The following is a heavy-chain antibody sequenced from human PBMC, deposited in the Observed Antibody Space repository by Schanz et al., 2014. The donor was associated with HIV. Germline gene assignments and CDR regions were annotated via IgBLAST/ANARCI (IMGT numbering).Heavy chain of an antibody. D-gene: IGHD2-15*01. Sequence: VQLVESGGGVVQPRRSLRLSCAASGFSFSSYAMSWVRQAPGKGLEWVSVISDSGGSTYYADSVKGRFTISRDNSKNTLYLQMNSLRAEDTAVYYCAKGGRDILSYYGMDVWGQGTTVTVSS. J-gene: IGHJ6*02. CDR3: AKGGRDILSYYGMDV. V-gene: IGHV3-23*04. CDR1: GFSFSSYA. CDR2: ISDSGGST.